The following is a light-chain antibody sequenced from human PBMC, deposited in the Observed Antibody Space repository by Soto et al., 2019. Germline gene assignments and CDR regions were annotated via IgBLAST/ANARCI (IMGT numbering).Light chain of an antibody. J-gene: IGLJ3*02. V-gene: IGLV2-14*03. Sequence: QSALTQPASVSGSPGQSITISCTGTSSDVGAYNYVSWYQQLPDKAPKLIIYDVTYRPSGVSNRFSGSKSGNTASLTISGPQAEDEGDYPCSSYTTSSTLVFGGGTKVTVL. CDR3: SSYTTSSTLV. CDR2: DVT. CDR1: SSDVGAYNY.